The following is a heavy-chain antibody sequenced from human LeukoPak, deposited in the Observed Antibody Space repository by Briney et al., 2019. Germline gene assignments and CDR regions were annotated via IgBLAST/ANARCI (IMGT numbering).Heavy chain of an antibody. CDR1: GYTFTSYY. J-gene: IGHJ5*02. Sequence: ASVKVSCKASGYTFTSYYMHWVRQAPGQGLEWMGIINPSGGSTSYAQKFQGRVTMTRDTSTSTVYMELSSLRSEDTAVYYCARDTGVEDSGSPAIMGAIGVGNWFDPWGQGTLVTVSS. CDR2: INPSGGST. D-gene: IGHD1-26*01. CDR3: ARDTGVEDSGSPAIMGAIGVGNWFDP. V-gene: IGHV1-46*01.